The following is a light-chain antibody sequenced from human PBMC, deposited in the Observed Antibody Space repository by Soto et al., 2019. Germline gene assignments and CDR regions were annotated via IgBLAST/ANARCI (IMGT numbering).Light chain of an antibody. CDR1: NIGSKS. J-gene: IGLJ2*01. V-gene: IGLV3-21*02. CDR2: DDS. Sequence: SYELTQPPSVSVAPGQTASLTCGGNNIGSKSVHWYQQQPGQAPVLVVYDDSDRPSGIPERFSGSNAGNTATLAITRVEAGDGADYFCQVWDSGSTHVVFGGGTQLTVL. CDR3: QVWDSGSTHVV.